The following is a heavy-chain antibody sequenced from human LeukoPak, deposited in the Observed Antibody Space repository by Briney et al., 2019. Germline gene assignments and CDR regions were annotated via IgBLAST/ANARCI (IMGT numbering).Heavy chain of an antibody. CDR1: GYTFTGYY. Sequence: ASVKVSCKASGYTFTGYYIHWVRQAPGQGLEWMSWINPNSGGTNYAQRFQGRVTITRDTSTSTAYMELSRLTSDDTAVYYCARALRSGSYREFDYWGQGTLVTVSS. D-gene: IGHD1-26*01. CDR3: ARALRSGSYREFDY. CDR2: INPNSGGT. V-gene: IGHV1-2*02. J-gene: IGHJ4*02.